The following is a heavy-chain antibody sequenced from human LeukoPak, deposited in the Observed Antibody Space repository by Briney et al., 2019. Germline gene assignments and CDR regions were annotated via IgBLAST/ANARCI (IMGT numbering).Heavy chain of an antibody. CDR3: AIYCSSTSCYIFGPFI. CDR1: GYTFTSYD. Sequence: VASVKVSCKASGYTFTSYDINWVRQATGQGLEWMGWMNPNSGYTGYAPKFQGRVSMTRNTSISTAYMELSSLRSEDTAVNYCAIYCSSTSCYIFGPFIWGQGTMVTVSS. J-gene: IGHJ3*02. V-gene: IGHV1-8*01. D-gene: IGHD2-2*01. CDR2: MNPNSGYT.